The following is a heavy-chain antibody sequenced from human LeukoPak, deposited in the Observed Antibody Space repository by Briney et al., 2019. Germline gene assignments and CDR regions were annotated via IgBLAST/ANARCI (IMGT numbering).Heavy chain of an antibody. V-gene: IGHV4-59*01. CDR1: GGSISSYY. D-gene: IGHD3-22*01. Sequence: PSETLSLTCTVSGGSISSYYWSWIRQPPGKGLEWIGYIYYSGSTNYNPSLKSRVTISVDTSKNQFSLKLSSVTAADTAVYYCAREGQDYYDSSGYYYSDWYFDLWGRGTLVTVSS. J-gene: IGHJ2*01. CDR2: IYYSGST. CDR3: AREGQDYYDSSGYYYSDWYFDL.